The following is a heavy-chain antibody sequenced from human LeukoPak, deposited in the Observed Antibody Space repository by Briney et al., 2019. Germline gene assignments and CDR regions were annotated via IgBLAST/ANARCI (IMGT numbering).Heavy chain of an antibody. D-gene: IGHD3-16*02. CDR1: GFTFDDYG. CDR3: VGSDTIGYTPREWDYWFFDL. CDR2: INWNGGST. Sequence: GGSLRLSCAASGFTFDDYGMSWVRQAPGKGLEWVSGINWNGGSTGYADSVKGRFTISRDNAKNSLYLQMNSLRAEDTAVYYCVGSDTIGYTPREWDYWFFDLWGRGTLVTVSS. V-gene: IGHV3-20*04. J-gene: IGHJ2*01.